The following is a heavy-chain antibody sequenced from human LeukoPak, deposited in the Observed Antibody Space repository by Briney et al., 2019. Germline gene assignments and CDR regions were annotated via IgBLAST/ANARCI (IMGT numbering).Heavy chain of an antibody. D-gene: IGHD3-22*01. CDR1: GFTFSSYA. CDR2: ISSNGGST. Sequence: GGSLRLSCAASGFTFSSYAMNWVRQAPGKGLEYVSAISSNGGSTYYANSVKGRFTISRDNSKNTLYLQMGSLRAEDMAVYYCAREGGYYDSSGAFDYWGQGTLVTVSS. J-gene: IGHJ4*02. CDR3: AREGGYYDSSGAFDY. V-gene: IGHV3-64*01.